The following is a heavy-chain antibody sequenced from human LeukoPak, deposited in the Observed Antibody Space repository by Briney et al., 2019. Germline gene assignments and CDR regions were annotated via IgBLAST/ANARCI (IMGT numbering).Heavy chain of an antibody. V-gene: IGHV5-51*01. D-gene: IGHD3-10*01. CDR2: IYPGDSDT. CDR3: ARHSYDNPFDY. J-gene: IGHJ4*02. CDR1: GYIFSNYW. Sequence: GESLKISCQASGYIFSNYWIGWVRQMPGKGLEWMGIIYPGDSDTRYSPSFQGQVTISADKSISTAYLQWSSLKASDTAMYYCARHSYDNPFDYWGQGTLVTVSS.